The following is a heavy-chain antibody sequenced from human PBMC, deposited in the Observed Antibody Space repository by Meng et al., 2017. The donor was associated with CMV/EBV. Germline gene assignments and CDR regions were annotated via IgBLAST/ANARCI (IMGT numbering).Heavy chain of an antibody. Sequence: LRLSCTVSGGSISSGDYYWSWIRQPPGKGLEWIGYIYYSGSTYYNPSLKSRVTISVDTSKNQFSLKLSSVTAADTAVYYCARGSLLRTHAFDIWGQGTMVTVSS. J-gene: IGHJ3*02. D-gene: IGHD3-22*01. CDR2: IYYSGST. CDR3: ARGSLLRTHAFDI. V-gene: IGHV4-30-4*08. CDR1: GGSISSGDYY.